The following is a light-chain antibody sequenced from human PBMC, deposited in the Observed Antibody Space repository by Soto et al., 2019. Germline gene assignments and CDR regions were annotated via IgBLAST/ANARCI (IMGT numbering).Light chain of an antibody. Sequence: EIVMTQSPATLSASPGERATLSCRASQSVSSNLAWYQQKPGQTPKLLIYVASTRATGIPARFSGSGSATEFTLTINSLQSEDFAVYYCQQYNVWPLPFGGGTKVEFK. V-gene: IGKV3-15*01. CDR1: QSVSSN. CDR2: VAS. J-gene: IGKJ4*01. CDR3: QQYNVWPLP.